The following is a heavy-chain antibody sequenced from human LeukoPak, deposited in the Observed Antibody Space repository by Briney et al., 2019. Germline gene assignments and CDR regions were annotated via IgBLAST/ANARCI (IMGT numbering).Heavy chain of an antibody. CDR3: ARQSVRPGASPLFDY. J-gene: IGHJ4*02. V-gene: IGHV1-46*01. CDR2: INPSGSST. CDR1: GYTFSSYY. Sequence: GASVKVSCKASGYTFSSYYMHWVRQAPGQGLEWMGIINPSGSSTTYAQKFQGRVTVTSDTSTSTGYMELSSLRSEDTAVYYCARQSVRPGASPLFDYWGQGTLVTVSS. D-gene: IGHD1-14*01.